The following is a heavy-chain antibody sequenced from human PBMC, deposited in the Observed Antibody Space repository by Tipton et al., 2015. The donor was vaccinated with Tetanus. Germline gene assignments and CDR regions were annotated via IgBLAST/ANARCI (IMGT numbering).Heavy chain of an antibody. J-gene: IGHJ5*02. D-gene: IGHD6-13*01. Sequence: TLSLTCTVSGGSTHGFYWTWIRQSAGKALEWIGRIYGSGSTIYNPSLKSRVAMSMDTSRNQFSLTLTSVTVADSAVYYCARGRQRLVPAGFDLWGQGTLVTVSS. CDR3: ARGRQRLVPAGFDL. CDR2: IYGSGST. V-gene: IGHV4-4*07. CDR1: GGSTHGFY.